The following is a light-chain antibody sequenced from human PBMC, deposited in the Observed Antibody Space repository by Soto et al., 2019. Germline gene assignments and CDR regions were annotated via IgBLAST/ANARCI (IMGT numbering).Light chain of an antibody. V-gene: IGLV2-14*01. J-gene: IGLJ1*01. Sequence: QSVLTQPASVSGSPGQSITISCTGTSSDVGGYNYVSWYQQHPGKAPKLMIYEVSDRPSGLSNRFSGSKSGNTASLTISGLQAEDEADYYCSSYTITSGYVFGTGTKVTVL. CDR2: EVS. CDR3: SSYTITSGYV. CDR1: SSDVGGYNY.